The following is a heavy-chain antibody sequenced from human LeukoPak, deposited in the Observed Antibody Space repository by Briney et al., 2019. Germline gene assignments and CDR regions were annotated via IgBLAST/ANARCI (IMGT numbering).Heavy chain of an antibody. CDR3: AREYSYDSSGPDY. Sequence: EGSLRLSCAASGFTFSSYWMSWVRQAPGKGLEWVANIKQDGSEKYYVDSVKGRFTISRDNAKNSLFLQMNSLRAEDTAVYYCAREYSYDSSGPDYWGQGTLVTVSS. J-gene: IGHJ4*02. CDR2: IKQDGSEK. D-gene: IGHD3-22*01. CDR1: GFTFSSYW. V-gene: IGHV3-7*05.